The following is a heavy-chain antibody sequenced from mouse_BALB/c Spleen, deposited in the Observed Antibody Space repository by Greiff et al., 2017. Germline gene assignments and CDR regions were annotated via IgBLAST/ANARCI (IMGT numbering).Heavy chain of an antibody. CDR1: GYTFTSYW. CDR2: IAPGSGST. D-gene: IGHD1-2*01. V-gene: IGHV1S41*01. J-gene: IGHJ4*01. CDR3: AREGTTATDYAMDY. Sequence: DLVKPGASVKLSCKASGYTFTSYWINWIKQRPGQGLEWIGRIAPGSGSTYYNEMFKGKATLTVDTSSSTAYIQLSSLSSEDSAVYFCAREGTTATDYAMDYWGQGTSVTVSS.